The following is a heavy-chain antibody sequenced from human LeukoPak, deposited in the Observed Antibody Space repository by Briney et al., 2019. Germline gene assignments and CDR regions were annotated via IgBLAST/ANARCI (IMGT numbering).Heavy chain of an antibody. CDR2: INPKSGAT. Sequence: ASVKVSCKASGHTFTGYYIFWVRQAPGQGLEWMGWINPKSGATNNAQRFQGRVTMTRDTPINTAYMELSRLTSDDTAVYYCATDVRDWGQGTLVTVSS. J-gene: IGHJ4*02. V-gene: IGHV1-2*02. CDR3: ATDVRD. CDR1: GHTFTGYY.